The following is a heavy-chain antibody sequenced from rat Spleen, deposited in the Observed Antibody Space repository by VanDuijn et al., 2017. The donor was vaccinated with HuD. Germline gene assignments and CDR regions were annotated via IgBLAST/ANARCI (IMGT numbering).Heavy chain of an antibody. CDR1: GFSLTSNG. V-gene: IGHV2S12*01. Sequence: QVQLKESGPGLVQPSQTLSLTCTVSGFSLTSNGVSWVRQSPGKGLEWIASISSGGNTYFNSALKSRLSISRDTSKSQVSLKMNSLQTEDTAIYFCTRDHSYWGSYYPGGFAYWGQGTLVTVSS. CDR3: TRDHSYWGSYYPGGFAY. J-gene: IGHJ3*01. D-gene: IGHD1-12*02. CDR2: ISSGGNT.